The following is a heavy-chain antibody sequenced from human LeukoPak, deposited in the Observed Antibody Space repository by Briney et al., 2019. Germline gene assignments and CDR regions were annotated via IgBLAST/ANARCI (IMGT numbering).Heavy chain of an antibody. J-gene: IGHJ4*02. CDR2: IYTSGST. V-gene: IGHV4-61*02. CDR3: ARGKSGYSYGDRFDD. Sequence: SETLSLTCTVSGGSISSGSYYWSWIRQPAGKGLEWIGRIYTSGSTNYNPSLKSRVTISVDTSKNQLSLKLSYVTAADTAVYYCARGKSGYSYGDRFDDWGQGTLVTVSS. D-gene: IGHD5-18*01. CDR1: GGSISSGSYY.